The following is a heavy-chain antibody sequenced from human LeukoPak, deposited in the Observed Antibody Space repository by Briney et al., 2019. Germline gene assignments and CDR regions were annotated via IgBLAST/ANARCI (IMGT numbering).Heavy chain of an antibody. V-gene: IGHV1-46*01. CDR3: AKGYCTGASCYVLDS. J-gene: IGHJ4*02. CDR2: INPSVSST. CDR1: GYDFTTNY. Sequence: GASVKVSCKASGYDFTTNYIHWLRQAPGQGLEWVGTINPSVSSTTYGQRVRGRVTMTRDTSTATVYMDLGSLTSEDTAIYYCAKGYCTGASCYVLDSWGQGTLVTVSS. D-gene: IGHD2-15*01.